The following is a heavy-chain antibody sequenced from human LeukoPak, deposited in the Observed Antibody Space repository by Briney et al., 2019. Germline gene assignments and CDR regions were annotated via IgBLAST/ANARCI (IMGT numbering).Heavy chain of an antibody. CDR1: GGSISSYY. D-gene: IGHD3-3*01. CDR3: ARTMPISGPNWFDP. Sequence: SETLSLTCTVSGGSISSYYWSWIRQPAGKGLEWIGRIYTSGSTNYNPSLKSRVTMSVDTSKHQFSLKLSSVTAADTAVYYCARTMPISGPNWFDPWGQGTLVTVSS. CDR2: IYTSGST. J-gene: IGHJ5*02. V-gene: IGHV4-4*07.